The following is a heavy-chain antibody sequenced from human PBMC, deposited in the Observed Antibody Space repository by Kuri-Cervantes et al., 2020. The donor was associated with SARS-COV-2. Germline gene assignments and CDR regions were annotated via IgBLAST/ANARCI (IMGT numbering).Heavy chain of an antibody. Sequence: GESLKISCAASGFTFSSYAMHWVRQAPGKGLEWVAGIGPSNTYIYYADSVKGRFIISRDNAKNSLYLQMNSLKTEDTAVYYCTTLIDYWGQGALVTVSS. J-gene: IGHJ4*02. CDR3: TTLIDY. V-gene: IGHV3-21*04. CDR1: GFTFSSYA. CDR2: IGPSNTYI.